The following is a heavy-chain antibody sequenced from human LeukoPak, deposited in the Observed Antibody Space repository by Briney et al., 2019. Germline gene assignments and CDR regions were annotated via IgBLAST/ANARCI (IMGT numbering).Heavy chain of an antibody. V-gene: IGHV4-30-4*08. J-gene: IGHJ4*02. D-gene: IGHD3-22*01. CDR1: GGSISSGDYY. CDR3: AREYYYDSSGYYFDY. CDR2: IYYSGST. Sequence: SQTLSLTCTVSGGSISSGDYYWSWIRQPPGKGLEWIGYIYYSGSTYYNPSLKSRVTISVDTSKNQFSLKLSSVTAADTAVYYCAREYYYDSSGYYFDYWGQRTLVTVSS.